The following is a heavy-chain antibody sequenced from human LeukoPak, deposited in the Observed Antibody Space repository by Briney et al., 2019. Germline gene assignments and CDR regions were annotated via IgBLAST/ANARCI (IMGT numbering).Heavy chain of an antibody. Sequence: GESLKISCQGSGYTFTTYWIAWVRQMSGKGLEWMGIIYPGDSYTNYSPSFQGHVTISADKSISTAYLQWSSLKASDTAMYYCARVLLLGAFDIWGQGTMVTVSS. V-gene: IGHV5-51*01. CDR1: GYTFTTYW. J-gene: IGHJ3*02. CDR3: ARVLLLGAFDI. CDR2: IYPGDSYT. D-gene: IGHD2-21*02.